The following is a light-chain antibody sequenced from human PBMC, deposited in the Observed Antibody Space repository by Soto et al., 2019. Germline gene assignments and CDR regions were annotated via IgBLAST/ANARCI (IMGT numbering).Light chain of an antibody. CDR3: HQYYNWPRT. V-gene: IGKV3-15*01. Sequence: EIVMTQSPATLSVSPGDRATLSCRASQSVSSDLAWYQQKPGQAPRLLIYGASSRATGIPARFSGSGSGTEFTLTISSPQSEDFAVYYCHQYYNWPRTFGQGTKVDVK. CDR2: GAS. CDR1: QSVSSD. J-gene: IGKJ1*01.